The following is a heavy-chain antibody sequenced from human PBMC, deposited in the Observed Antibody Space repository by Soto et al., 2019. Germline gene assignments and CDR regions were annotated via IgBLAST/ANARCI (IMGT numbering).Heavy chain of an antibody. CDR3: TRGHGAMIVVVVDYYYGMDV. CDR2: IRSKAYGGTT. V-gene: IGHV3-49*03. D-gene: IGHD3-22*01. Sequence: PGGSLRLSCTASGFTFGDYAMGWFRQAPGKGLEWVGFIRSKAYGGTTEYAASVKGRFTISRDDSKSIAYLQMNSLKTEDTAVCYCTRGHGAMIVVVVDYYYGMDVWGQGTTVTVSS. CDR1: GFTFGDYA. J-gene: IGHJ6*02.